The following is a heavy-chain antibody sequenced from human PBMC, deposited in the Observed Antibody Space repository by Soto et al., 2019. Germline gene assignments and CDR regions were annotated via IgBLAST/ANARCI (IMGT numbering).Heavy chain of an antibody. D-gene: IGHD2-15*01. CDR3: RSCYSFCRNNFDY. J-gene: IGHJ4*02. Sequence: GASVKVSCKASGYTFTSYAMHWVRQAPGQRLEWMGWINAGNGNTKYSQKFQGRVTITRDTSASTAYMELSSLRSEDTAVYYCRSCYSFCRNNFDYWGQGTLVTVSS. V-gene: IGHV1-3*01. CDR1: GYTFTSYA. CDR2: INAGNGNT.